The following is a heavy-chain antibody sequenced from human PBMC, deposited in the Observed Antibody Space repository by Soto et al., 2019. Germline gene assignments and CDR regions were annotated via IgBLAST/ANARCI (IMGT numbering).Heavy chain of an antibody. CDR1: GFSLNTSAVG. D-gene: IGHD4-17*01. Sequence: QVTLKESGPTLVKPTQPLTLTCTFSGFSLNTSAVGVGWIRQPPGKALEWLGLIFWDDDKRYSPSLKSRLTITKEASKNQVVLTMANMDPVDTATYYCTHSVLRYFDYWGQGTLVTVSS. V-gene: IGHV2-5*02. CDR2: IFWDDDK. J-gene: IGHJ4*02. CDR3: THSVLRYFDY.